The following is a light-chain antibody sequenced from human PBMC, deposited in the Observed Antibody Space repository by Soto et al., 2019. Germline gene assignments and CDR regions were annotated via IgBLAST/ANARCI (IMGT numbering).Light chain of an antibody. CDR1: QSILSW. CDR2: DAS. CDR3: QQYDTYWT. V-gene: IGKV1-5*01. Sequence: DIQLTQSPSFLSASVGDRVTITCRASQSILSWLAWYQHKPGKAPKLLIYDASSLESGVPSRFSGSRSGTEFTLTISSLQPDDIATYYCQQYDTYWTLGQGTKVDIK. J-gene: IGKJ1*01.